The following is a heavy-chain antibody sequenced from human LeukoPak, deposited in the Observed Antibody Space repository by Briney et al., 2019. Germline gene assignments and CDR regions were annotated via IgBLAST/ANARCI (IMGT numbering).Heavy chain of an antibody. Sequence: GGSLRLSCAASGFTFSSYWMSWVRQAPGKGLEWVANIKQDGSEKYYVDSVKGRFTISRDNAKNSLYLQMNSLRAEDTAVYYCARDRNYDGSVYCEDDYFDYWGQGTLVTVSS. J-gene: IGHJ4*02. V-gene: IGHV3-7*01. CDR3: ARDRNYDGSVYCEDDYFDY. D-gene: IGHD3-22*01. CDR1: GFTFSSYW. CDR2: IKQDGSEK.